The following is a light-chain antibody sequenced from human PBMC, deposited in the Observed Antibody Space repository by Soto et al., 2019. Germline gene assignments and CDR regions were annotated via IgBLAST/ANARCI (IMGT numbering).Light chain of an antibody. Sequence: QSALTQPGSVSGSPGQSITISCTGTSSDVGGYNYVSWYQQHPGKAPTLIIYEVSNRPTGVSNRFSGSKSGHTASLTISGLQSEDEADYFCTSYTSSSTLDVFGTGTKVTVL. V-gene: IGLV2-14*01. CDR2: EVS. CDR3: TSYTSSSTLDV. CDR1: SSDVGGYNY. J-gene: IGLJ1*01.